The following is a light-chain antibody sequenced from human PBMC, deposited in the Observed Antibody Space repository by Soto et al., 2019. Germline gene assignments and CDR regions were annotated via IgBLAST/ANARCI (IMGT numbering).Light chain of an antibody. J-gene: IGKJ4*01. CDR2: DAS. CDR3: QQRSIWPLT. Sequence: EVLLTQSPATLSVSPGESVTLSCRASQSINTFLAWYQQKPGQAPRLLIYDASSRAAGVPARFSGRGSGTDFTLTIHSLEPEDFAVYHCQQRSIWPLTFCGGTRVE. V-gene: IGKV3-11*01. CDR1: QSINTF.